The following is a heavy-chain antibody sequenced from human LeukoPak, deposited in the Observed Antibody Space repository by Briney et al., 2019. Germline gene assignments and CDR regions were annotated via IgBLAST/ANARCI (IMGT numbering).Heavy chain of an antibody. J-gene: IGHJ3*02. CDR2: VSAYNGNT. CDR3: ARGLQETLAWLKALSAFDI. D-gene: IGHD5-24*01. V-gene: IGHV1-18*01. Sequence: ASVKVSCKASGYTFTSYGISWVRQAPGQGLEWMGWVSAYNGNTNYAQKLQGRVTMSTDTSTSTGYMELRSLRSDDTAVYYCARGLQETLAWLKALSAFDIWGQGTMVTVSS. CDR1: GYTFTSYG.